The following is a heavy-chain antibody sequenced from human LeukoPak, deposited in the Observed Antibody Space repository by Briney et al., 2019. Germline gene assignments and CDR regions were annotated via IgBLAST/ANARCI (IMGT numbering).Heavy chain of an antibody. J-gene: IGHJ4*02. CDR3: TRESGPYCPFGY. D-gene: IGHD1-26*01. CDR1: GGSITSTNW. Sequence: SSETLSLTCGVSGGSITSTNWWSWVRQPPGQGLEWIGEISLTGRTNYNPSLIGRVIMSLDESRNQLSLTLTSVTAADTAMYCCTRESGPYCPFGYWGQGTLVVVPS. V-gene: IGHV4-4*01. CDR2: ISLTGRT.